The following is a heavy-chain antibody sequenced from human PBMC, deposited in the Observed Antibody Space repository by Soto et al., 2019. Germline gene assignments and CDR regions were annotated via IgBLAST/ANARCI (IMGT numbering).Heavy chain of an antibody. V-gene: IGHV3-49*04. CDR3: TRATQRSYDILTGYYVFPDY. CDR1: GFTFGDYA. Sequence: GGSPRLSCTASGFTFGDYAMSWVGQGPGKGLEWVGFIRSKAYGGTTEYAASVKGRFTISRDDSKSIAYLQMNSLKTEDTAVYYCTRATQRSYDILTGYYVFPDYWGQRTLVTVAS. CDR2: IRSKAYGGTT. D-gene: IGHD3-9*01. J-gene: IGHJ4*02.